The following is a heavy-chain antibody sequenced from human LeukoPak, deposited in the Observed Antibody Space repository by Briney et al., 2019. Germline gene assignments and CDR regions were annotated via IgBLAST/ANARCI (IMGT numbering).Heavy chain of an antibody. CDR1: GGSISSYY. D-gene: IGHD6-19*01. Sequence: SETLSLTCTVSGGSISSYYWTWIRQPPGKGLEWIGYIYYSGSSNYNPSLKSRVTISVDMSKNQFSLKLSSVTAADTAVYFCAREVVAVAGSYFDSWGQGTLVTVSS. J-gene: IGHJ4*02. V-gene: IGHV4-59*01. CDR2: IYYSGSS. CDR3: AREVVAVAGSYFDS.